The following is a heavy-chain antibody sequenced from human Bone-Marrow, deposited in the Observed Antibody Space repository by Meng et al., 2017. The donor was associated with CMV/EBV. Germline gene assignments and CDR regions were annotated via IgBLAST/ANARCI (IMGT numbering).Heavy chain of an antibody. V-gene: IGHV4-39*01. Sequence: QLQLQESGPGLVKPSETLSLTCTVPGGSISSSSYYWGWIRQPPGKGLEWIGSIYYSVSTYYNPSLKSRVTISVDTSKNQFSLKLSSVTAADTAVYYCARLSITMTQTDYWGQGTLVTVSS. CDR1: GGSISSSSYY. J-gene: IGHJ4*02. CDR2: IYYSVST. CDR3: ARLSITMTQTDY. D-gene: IGHD3-22*01.